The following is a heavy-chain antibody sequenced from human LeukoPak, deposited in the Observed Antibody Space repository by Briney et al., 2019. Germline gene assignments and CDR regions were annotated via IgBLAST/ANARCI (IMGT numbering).Heavy chain of an antibody. D-gene: IGHD1-20*01. Sequence: SETLSLTCAVYGXSFSGYYWSWIRQPPGKGLEWIGEINHSGSTNYNPSLKSRVTISVDTSKNQFSLKLSSVTAADTAVYYCARRNNWNYYHYWGQGTLVTVSS. CDR3: ARRNNWNYYHY. V-gene: IGHV4-34*01. CDR1: GXSFSGYY. J-gene: IGHJ4*02. CDR2: INHSGST.